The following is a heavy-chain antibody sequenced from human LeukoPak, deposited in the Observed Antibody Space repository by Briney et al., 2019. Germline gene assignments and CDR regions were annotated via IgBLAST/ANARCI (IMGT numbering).Heavy chain of an antibody. CDR1: GFTFSNYW. V-gene: IGHV3-23*01. J-gene: IGHJ4*02. Sequence: PGGSLRLSCAASGFTFSNYWMHWVRQAPGKGLEWVSAISGSGGSTYYADSVKGRFTISRDNSKNTLYLQMNSLRAEDTAVYYCAKVRKATENDYWGQGTLVTVSS. D-gene: IGHD5-12*01. CDR2: ISGSGGST. CDR3: AKVRKATENDY.